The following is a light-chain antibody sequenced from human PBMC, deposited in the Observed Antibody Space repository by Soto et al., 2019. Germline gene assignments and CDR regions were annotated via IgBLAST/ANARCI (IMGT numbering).Light chain of an antibody. CDR3: CSYSGSSTLYV. Sequence: QAALTQPASVSGSPGQSITISCTGTSSDVGSYNLVSWYQQHPGKAPKLMIYEGSKRPSGVSNRFSGSKSGNTASLTISGLQAEDEADYYCCSYSGSSTLYVFGSATKVT. CDR1: SSDVGSYNL. J-gene: IGLJ1*01. V-gene: IGLV2-23*01. CDR2: EGS.